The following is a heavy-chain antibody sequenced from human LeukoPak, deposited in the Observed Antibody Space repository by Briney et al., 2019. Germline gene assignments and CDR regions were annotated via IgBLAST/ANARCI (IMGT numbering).Heavy chain of an antibody. CDR1: GFTFSSSA. Sequence: GGSLRLSCAASGFTFSSSAMSWVRQAPGKGLEWVSSISGSGSGGSAYYAGSVKGRFTISRDNSKNTLYLQMNSLRAEDTAVYYCAKSGYNRFDYWGQGTLVTVSS. V-gene: IGHV3-23*01. D-gene: IGHD5-24*01. J-gene: IGHJ4*02. CDR3: AKSGYNRFDY. CDR2: ISGSGSGGSA.